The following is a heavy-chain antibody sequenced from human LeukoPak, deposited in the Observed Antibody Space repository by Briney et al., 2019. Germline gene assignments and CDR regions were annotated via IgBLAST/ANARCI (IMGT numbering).Heavy chain of an antibody. Sequence: GGSLRLSCAVSGFTFNNYGMHWARQAPSQGLDWGAVIWYDGSNKYYADSVKGRFTISRDNSKNTLYLQMNSLRAEDTAVYYCARELPPVVKYYFDYWGQGTLVTVSS. D-gene: IGHD3-22*01. CDR3: ARELPPVVKYYFDY. J-gene: IGHJ4*02. V-gene: IGHV3-33*01. CDR1: GFTFNNYG. CDR2: IWYDGSNK.